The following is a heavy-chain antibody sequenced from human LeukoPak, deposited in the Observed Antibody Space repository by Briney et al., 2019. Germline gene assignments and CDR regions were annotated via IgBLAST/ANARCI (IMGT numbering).Heavy chain of an antibody. V-gene: IGHV4-34*01. CDR2: INHSGST. D-gene: IGHD5-24*01. CDR1: GGSFSGYY. Sequence: SETLSLTCAGYGGSFSGYYWSWIRQPPGKGLKWIGEINHSGSTNYNPSLKSRVTISVDTSKNQFSLKLSSVTAADTAVYYCARGPGWLPGRWPFDYWGQGTLVTVSS. CDR3: ARGPGWLPGRWPFDY. J-gene: IGHJ4*02.